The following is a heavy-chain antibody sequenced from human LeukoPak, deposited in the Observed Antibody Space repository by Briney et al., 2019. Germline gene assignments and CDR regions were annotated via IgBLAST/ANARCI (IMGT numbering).Heavy chain of an antibody. J-gene: IGHJ4*02. Sequence: SETLSLTCTVSGGSVTSGNYYWNWIRQPAGKGLEWIGRIYTNGGASYNPSLKSRVTISIDASKNQFSLKLSSVTAADTAVYYCAREPPGYWGQGILVTASS. CDR2: IYTNGGA. CDR3: AREPPGY. V-gene: IGHV4-61*02. CDR1: GGSVTSGNYY.